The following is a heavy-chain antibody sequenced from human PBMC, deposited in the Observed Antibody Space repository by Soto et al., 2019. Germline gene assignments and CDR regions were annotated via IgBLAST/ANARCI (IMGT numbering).Heavy chain of an antibody. D-gene: IGHD6-13*01. CDR1: GGSISCYY. CDR2: IDYSGST. J-gene: IGHJ4*02. V-gene: IGHV4-59*01. Sequence: QVQLQESGPGLVKPSETLSLTCTVSGGSISCYYWSWIRQPPGQGLEWIGYIDYSGSTNYNPSLMSRVTISVDTSKNQFSLKLSSVTAADTAVYYCARYSGSWSYYFDYWGQGTLVTVSS. CDR3: ARYSGSWSYYFDY.